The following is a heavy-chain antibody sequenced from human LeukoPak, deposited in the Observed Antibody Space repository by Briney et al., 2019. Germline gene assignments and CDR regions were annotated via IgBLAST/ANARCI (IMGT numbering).Heavy chain of an antibody. CDR1: GGSISSGGYS. Sequence: SETLSLTCAVSGGSISSGGYSWSWIRQPPGKGLEWIGYIYHSGSTYYNPSLKSRVTISVDRSKNQFSLKLSSVTAADTAVYYCARGEYYYDSNGYFDYWGQGTLVTVSS. CDR3: ARGEYYYDSNGYFDY. J-gene: IGHJ4*02. CDR2: IYHSGST. D-gene: IGHD3-22*01. V-gene: IGHV4-30-2*01.